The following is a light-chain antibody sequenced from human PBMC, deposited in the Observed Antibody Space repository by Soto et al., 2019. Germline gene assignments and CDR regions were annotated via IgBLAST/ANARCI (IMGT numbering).Light chain of an antibody. Sequence: QSVLTQPPSASGTPGQMVTIPCSGSSSNIGSNTVNWYQQLPGMAPKLLIYNNSQRPSGVPDRFSGSKSGTSASLAISGLQSEDEADYYCAAWDDSLRGLEFGGGTKLTVL. V-gene: IGLV1-44*01. CDR1: SSNIGSNT. CDR2: NNS. CDR3: AAWDDSLRGLE. J-gene: IGLJ2*01.